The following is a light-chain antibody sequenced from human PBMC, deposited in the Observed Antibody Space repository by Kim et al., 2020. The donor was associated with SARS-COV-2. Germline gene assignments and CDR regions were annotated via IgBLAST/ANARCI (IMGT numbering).Light chain of an antibody. CDR1: QSVSNN. CDR3: QQYNDWPLLT. Sequence: IVMTQSPATLSVSPRERVTLSCRASQSVSNNLAWYQQRPGQAPRLLIYGASTRATDISARFSGSGSGTEFTLTIRSLQSEDLAVYYCQQYNDWPLLTFGGGTKLEIK. V-gene: IGKV3-15*01. CDR2: GAS. J-gene: IGKJ4*01.